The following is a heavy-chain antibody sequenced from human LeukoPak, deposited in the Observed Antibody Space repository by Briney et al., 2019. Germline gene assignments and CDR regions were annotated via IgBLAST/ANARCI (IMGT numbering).Heavy chain of an antibody. CDR3: ARVYDSSGYYRWLPYL. V-gene: IGHV4-34*01. D-gene: IGHD3-22*01. CDR1: GGSFSDYY. J-gene: IGHJ4*02. CDR2: INHSGST. Sequence: SETLSLTCAVYGGSFSDYYWSWIRQPPGKGLEWIGEINHSGSTNYNPSLKSRVTISVDTSKNQFSLKLSSVTAADTAVYYCARVYDSSGYYRWLPYLWGQGTLVTVSP.